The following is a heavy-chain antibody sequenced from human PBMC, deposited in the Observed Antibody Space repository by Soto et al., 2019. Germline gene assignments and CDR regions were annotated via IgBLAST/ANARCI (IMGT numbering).Heavy chain of an antibody. CDR3: ARTEAYYYYMDV. Sequence: GASVKVSCKASGYTFTSYDINWVRQATGQGLEWMGWMNPNSGNTGYAQKFQGRVTMTRNTSISTAYMELSSLRSEDTALYYCARTEAYYYYMDVWGKGTTVTVSS. CDR1: GYTFTSYD. CDR2: MNPNSGNT. J-gene: IGHJ6*03. V-gene: IGHV1-8*01.